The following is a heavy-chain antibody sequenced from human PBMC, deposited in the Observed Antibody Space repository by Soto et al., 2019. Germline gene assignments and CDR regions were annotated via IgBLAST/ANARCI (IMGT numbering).Heavy chain of an antibody. D-gene: IGHD4-17*01. CDR1: GFTFSSYA. Sequence: GGSLRLSCAASGFTFSSYAMSWVRQAPGKGLEWVSAISGSGGSTYYADSVKGRFTISRDNSKNTLYLQMNSLRAEDTAVYYCAKVHDYGDYYYYYYYMDVWGKGTTVTVSS. CDR3: AKVHDYGDYYYYYYYMDV. V-gene: IGHV3-23*01. CDR2: ISGSGGST. J-gene: IGHJ6*03.